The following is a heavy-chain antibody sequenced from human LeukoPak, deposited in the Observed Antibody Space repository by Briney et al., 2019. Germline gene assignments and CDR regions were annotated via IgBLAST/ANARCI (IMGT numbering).Heavy chain of an antibody. CDR2: ISSSGSTI. CDR1: GFIFGSSG. Sequence: GGSLRLSCAASGFIFGSSGMSWVRQAPGKGLEWVSYISSSGSTIYYADSVKGRFTISRDNAKNSLYLQMNSLRAEDTAVYYCARAQKGWYSLFDYWGQGTLVTVSS. D-gene: IGHD6-19*01. J-gene: IGHJ4*02. V-gene: IGHV3-48*04. CDR3: ARAQKGWYSLFDY.